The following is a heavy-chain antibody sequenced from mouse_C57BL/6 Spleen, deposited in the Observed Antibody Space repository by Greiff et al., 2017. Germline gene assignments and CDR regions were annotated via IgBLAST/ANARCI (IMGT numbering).Heavy chain of an antibody. J-gene: IGHJ2*01. D-gene: IGHD1-1*01. CDR2: IDPSDSYT. CDR1: GYTFTSYW. Sequence: VQLQQPGAELVMPGASVKLSCKASGYTFTSYWMHWVKQRPGQGLEWIGEIDPSDSYTNYNQKFKGKSTLTVDKSSSTAYMQLSILTSEDSAVYYCARFSLLRYYFDYWGQGTTLTVSS. V-gene: IGHV1-69*01. CDR3: ARFSLLRYYFDY.